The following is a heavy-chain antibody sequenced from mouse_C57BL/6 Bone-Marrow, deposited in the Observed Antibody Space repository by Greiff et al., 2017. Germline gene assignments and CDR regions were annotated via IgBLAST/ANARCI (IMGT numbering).Heavy chain of an antibody. Sequence: VQLQQSGAELMKPGASVTLSCQAPGSTFTGYWHEWVKQRPGHGLEWIGELLPGSGSTNYNAKFKGKATFTANTSSTTAYMQLISLTTDDAAIYDCAKLGGPSSYFDYWGQGTTLTVSS. CDR2: LLPGSGST. CDR3: AKLGGPSSYFDY. V-gene: IGHV1-9*01. J-gene: IGHJ2*01. D-gene: IGHD3-3*01. CDR1: GSTFTGYW.